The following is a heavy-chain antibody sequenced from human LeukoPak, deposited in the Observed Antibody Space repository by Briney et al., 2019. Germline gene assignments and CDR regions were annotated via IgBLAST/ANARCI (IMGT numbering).Heavy chain of an antibody. CDR1: GYTFTGYY. CDR2: INPNSGGT. J-gene: IGHJ4*02. CDR3: ARDLGSIFGVVMKR. D-gene: IGHD3-3*02. V-gene: IGHV1-2*02. Sequence: ASVKVSCKASGYTFTGYYMHWVRQAPGQRLEWMGWINPNSGGTNYAQKFQGRVTMTRDTSISTAYMELSRLRSDDTAVYYCARDLGSIFGVVMKRWGQGTLVTVSS.